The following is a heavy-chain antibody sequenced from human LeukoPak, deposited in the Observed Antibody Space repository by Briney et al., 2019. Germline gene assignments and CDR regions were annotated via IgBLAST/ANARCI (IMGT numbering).Heavy chain of an antibody. Sequence: PSETLSLTCTVSGGSISSSSYYWGWIRQPPGKGLEWIGSIYYSGSTYYNPSLKSRVTISVDTSKNQFSLKLSSVTAADTAVYYCASDLAVTGRGGYWGQGTLVTVSS. CDR2: IYYSGST. V-gene: IGHV4-39*07. CDR1: GGSISSSSYY. D-gene: IGHD6-19*01. J-gene: IGHJ4*02. CDR3: ASDLAVTGRGGY.